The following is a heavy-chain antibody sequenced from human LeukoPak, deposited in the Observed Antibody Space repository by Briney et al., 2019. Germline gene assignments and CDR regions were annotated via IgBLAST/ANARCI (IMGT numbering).Heavy chain of an antibody. J-gene: IGHJ5*02. CDR2: MNPNSGNT. V-gene: IGHV1-8*03. CDR3: ARAPRITMVRGVIYWFDP. CDR1: GYTFTSYD. D-gene: IGHD3-10*01. Sequence: ASVKVSCKASGYTFTSYDINWVRQATGQGLEWMGWMNPNSGNTGYAQKFQGRGTITRNTSISTAYMELCSLRSEDTAVYYCARAPRITMVRGVIYWFDPWGQGTLVTVSS.